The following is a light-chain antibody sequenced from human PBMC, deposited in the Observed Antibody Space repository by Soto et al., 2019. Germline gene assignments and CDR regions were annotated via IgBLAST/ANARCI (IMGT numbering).Light chain of an antibody. CDR2: GNS. V-gene: IGLV1-40*01. CDR1: SSNIRAGYE. J-gene: IGLJ2*01. CDR3: QSYDSSLSGVV. Sequence: QSVLTQPPSGSGAPGQRVTISCTGSSSNIRAGYEVHWYQQLPGTAPKLLIYGNSNRPSGVPDRFSGSKSGTSASLAITGLQAEDEADYYCQSYDSSLSGVVFGGGTKLTVL.